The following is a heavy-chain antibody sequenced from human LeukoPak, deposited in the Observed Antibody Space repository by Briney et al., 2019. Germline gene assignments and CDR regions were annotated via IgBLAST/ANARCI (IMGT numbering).Heavy chain of an antibody. V-gene: IGHV1-18*01. J-gene: IGHJ6*03. CDR1: GYTFSSYG. D-gene: IGHD2-2*01. CDR3: ARVRVVPAAIPAGYYYYMDV. Sequence: ASVKLSCKGTGYTFSSYGICWVRQAPGQGLEWMGWISSYNGKTDYAHNLQGRVTITTDISTNTAYMELRSLTAADTAVYYCARVRVVPAAIPAGYYYYMDVWGKGTTVTVSS. CDR2: ISSYNGKT.